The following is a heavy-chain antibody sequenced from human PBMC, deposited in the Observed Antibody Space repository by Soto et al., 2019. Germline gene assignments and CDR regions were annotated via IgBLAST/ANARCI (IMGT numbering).Heavy chain of an antibody. J-gene: IGHJ4*02. CDR3: ARDDSGFSGGHYIDYFNY. V-gene: IGHV1-69*05. Sequence: SVKVSCKTSGGTFSSYAISCVRQAPGQGLEWMGGIVPIVDTATYAQKLQGRVTFTRDTSAGTVYMQLSSLTSEDTAVYYCARDDSGFSGGHYIDYFNYWGQGALVTVSS. CDR1: GGTFSSYA. D-gene: IGHD1-26*01. CDR2: IVPIVDTA.